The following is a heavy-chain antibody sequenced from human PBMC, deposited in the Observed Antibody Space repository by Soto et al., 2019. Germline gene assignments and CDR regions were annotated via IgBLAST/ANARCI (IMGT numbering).Heavy chain of an antibody. CDR3: VSDRGYGHASVPYS. V-gene: IGHV3-30*03. Sequence: QAQLVEPGGGVVQPGRSLRLSCAASGFAFSSYGMHWVRQAPGTGLEWVAVISYDGSLQHYADSVKGRFTISRDNSKNMVLLQMSSLRAEDTAVYYCVSDRGYGHASVPYSWGQGTLVSASS. J-gene: IGHJ4*02. CDR1: GFAFSSYG. CDR2: ISYDGSLQ. D-gene: IGHD5-18*01.